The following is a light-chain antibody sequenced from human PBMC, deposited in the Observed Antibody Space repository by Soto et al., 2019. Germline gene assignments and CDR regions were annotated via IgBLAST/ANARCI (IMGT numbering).Light chain of an antibody. CDR3: QQYDSSPVT. J-gene: IGKJ2*01. Sequence: ENVLTQSPGTLSLSPGERATLSCRASQSVSSSYLTWYQQKPGQAPRLLIYGAYSRATDIPDRFSGSGSGPDFTLTLSRLEPEDFAVYYCQQYDSSPVTFGQGTQLEIK. CDR1: QSVSSSY. V-gene: IGKV3-20*01. CDR2: GAY.